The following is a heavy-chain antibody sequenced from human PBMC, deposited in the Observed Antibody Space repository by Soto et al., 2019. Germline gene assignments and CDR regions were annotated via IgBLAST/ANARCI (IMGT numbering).Heavy chain of an antibody. J-gene: IGHJ5*02. CDR1: GGTFSSYA. Sequence: QVQLVQSGAEVKKPGSSVKVSCKASGGTFSSYAISWVRQAPGQGLEWMGGIIPIFGTANYAQKFQGRVTITAAESTSTAYMERSSLRSEDTAGYYCAGGRSGGGATELDWFDPWGQGTLVTVSS. CDR3: AGGRSGGGATELDWFDP. D-gene: IGHD1-26*01. V-gene: IGHV1-69*12. CDR2: IIPIFGTA.